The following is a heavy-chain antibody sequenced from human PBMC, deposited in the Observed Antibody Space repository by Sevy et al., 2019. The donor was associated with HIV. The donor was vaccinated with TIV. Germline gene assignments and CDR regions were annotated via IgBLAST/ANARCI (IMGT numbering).Heavy chain of an antibody. D-gene: IGHD2-8*01. J-gene: IGHJ4*02. Sequence: GGSLRLSCAASGFTFYDYSMSWIRQAPGKGLEWVATLSFGCGKINCPDSVKGRFTISRVNSKNSFYLQMDNLRVEDTALYYCAREGCTRPHDYWGQRTRVTVSS. CDR2: LSFGCGKI. CDR3: AREGCTRPHDY. V-gene: IGHV3-23*01. CDR1: GFTFYDYS.